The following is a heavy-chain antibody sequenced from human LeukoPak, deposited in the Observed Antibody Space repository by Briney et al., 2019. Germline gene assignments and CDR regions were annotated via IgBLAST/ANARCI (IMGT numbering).Heavy chain of an antibody. CDR3: AALSFGKYYFDY. CDR1: GGSFSGYY. D-gene: IGHD3-16*01. CDR2: INHSGST. Sequence: PSETLSLTCAVYGGSFSGYYWSWIRQPPGKGLEWIGEINHSGSTNYNPSLKSRVTISVDTSKNQFSLKLSSVTAADTAVYYCAALSFGKYYFDYWGQGTLVTVSS. V-gene: IGHV4-34*01. J-gene: IGHJ4*02.